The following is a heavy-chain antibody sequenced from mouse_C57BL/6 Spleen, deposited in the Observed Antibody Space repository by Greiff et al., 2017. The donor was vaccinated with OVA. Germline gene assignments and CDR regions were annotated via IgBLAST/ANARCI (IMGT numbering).Heavy chain of an antibody. V-gene: IGHV1-82*01. CDR1: GYALSSSW. CDR2: IYPGDGDT. D-gene: IGHD1-1*01. CDR3: ARSSLLLLYYFDY. Sequence: VKLMESGPELVKPGASVKISCKASGYALSSSWMNWVKQRPGKGLEWIGRIYPGDGDTNYNGKFKGKATLTADKSSSTAYMQLSSLTSEDSAVYFCARSSLLLLYYFDYWGQGTTLTVSS. J-gene: IGHJ2*01.